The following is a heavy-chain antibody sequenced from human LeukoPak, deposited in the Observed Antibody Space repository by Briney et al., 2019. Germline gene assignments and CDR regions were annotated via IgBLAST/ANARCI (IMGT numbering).Heavy chain of an antibody. CDR3: ARAYYDILTGSALFDY. J-gene: IGHJ4*02. V-gene: IGHV4-31*03. CDR2: IYYSGST. D-gene: IGHD3-9*01. Sequence: SETLSLTCTVSGGSISSGGYYWSWIRQHPGKGLEWIGYIYYSGSTYYNPSLKSRVTISVVTSKNQFSLKLSSVTAADTAVYYCARAYYDILTGSALFDYWGQGTLVTVSS. CDR1: GGSISSGGYY.